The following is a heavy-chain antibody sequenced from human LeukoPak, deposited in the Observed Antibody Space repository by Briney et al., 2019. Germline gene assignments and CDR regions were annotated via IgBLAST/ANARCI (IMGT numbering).Heavy chain of an antibody. CDR3: AKGPSVFGVVIMDY. J-gene: IGHJ4*02. D-gene: IGHD3-3*01. Sequence: GGSLRLSCAASGFTFSSYGTHWVRQAPGKGLEWVAVISYDGSNKYYADSVKGRFTISRDNSKNTLYLQMNSLRAEDTAVYYCAKGPSVFGVVIMDYWGQGTLVTVSS. CDR1: GFTFSSYG. V-gene: IGHV3-30*18. CDR2: ISYDGSNK.